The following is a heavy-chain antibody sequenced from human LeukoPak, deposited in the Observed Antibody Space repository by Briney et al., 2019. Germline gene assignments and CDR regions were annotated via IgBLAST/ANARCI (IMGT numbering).Heavy chain of an antibody. CDR2: IIPIFGTA. D-gene: IGHD2-15*01. CDR1: GGSFSSEA. Sequence: SVKISCKAFGGSFSSEAISWVRQAPGQGLEWMGGIIPIFGTANYAQKFQGRVTITTDESTSTAYMEVSSLRSEDTAVYYCGRKAGDCGGGSCYSIDYWGQGTLVTVSS. V-gene: IGHV1-69*05. J-gene: IGHJ4*02. CDR3: GRKAGDCGGGSCYSIDY.